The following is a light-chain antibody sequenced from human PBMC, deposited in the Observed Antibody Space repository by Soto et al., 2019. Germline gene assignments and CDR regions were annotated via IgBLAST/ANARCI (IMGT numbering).Light chain of an antibody. V-gene: IGKV1-5*01. CDR3: QHYKMSSPWT. Sequence: DIQMTQSPSTLSASVGDRVSITCRASQSISRWVAWYQQKPGTAPNLLIYDVSSLQSGVPSRFSGSGSGTELTLTISSLQPDDCATYYCQHYKMSSPWTFGQGTKVDI. CDR2: DVS. J-gene: IGKJ1*01. CDR1: QSISRW.